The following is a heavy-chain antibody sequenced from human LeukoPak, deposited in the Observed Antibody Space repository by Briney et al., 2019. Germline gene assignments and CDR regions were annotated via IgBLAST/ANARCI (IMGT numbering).Heavy chain of an antibody. J-gene: IGHJ5*02. CDR1: GGSINSYY. CDR3: AREHSSSSWFDP. D-gene: IGHD6-13*01. V-gene: IGHV4-59*06. CDR2: IYYSGNT. Sequence: PSETLSLTCTVSGGSINSYYWSWIRQHPGKGLEWIGYIYYSGNTYYNPSLETRVTISVDTSKNQISLKLSSVTAADTAVYYCAREHSSSSWFDPWGQGTLVTVSS.